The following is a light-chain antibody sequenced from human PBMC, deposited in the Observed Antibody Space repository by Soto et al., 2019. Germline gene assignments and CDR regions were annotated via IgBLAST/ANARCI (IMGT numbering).Light chain of an antibody. CDR1: QSVGSN. CDR2: GAS. Sequence: EIVMTQSPGTLSVSPGARATLSCRASQSVGSNLAWYQQKPGQAPRLLMYGASTRATGIPARFIGGGSGTEFTLTISRLQSEDVAVYYCQQYKNGWAFGQGTKVEI. V-gene: IGKV3-15*01. CDR3: QQYKNGWA. J-gene: IGKJ1*01.